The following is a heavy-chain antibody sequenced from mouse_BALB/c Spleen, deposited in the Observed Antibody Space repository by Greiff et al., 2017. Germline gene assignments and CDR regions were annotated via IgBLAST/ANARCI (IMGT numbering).Heavy chain of an antibody. D-gene: IGHD2-14*01. CDR2: ISYDGSN. CDR3: ARRQRYDAYFDY. J-gene: IGHJ2*01. CDR1: GYSITSGYY. V-gene: IGHV3-6*02. Sequence: EVQLQESGPGLVKPSQSLSLTCSVTGYSITSGYYWNWIRQFPGNKLEWMGYISYDGSNNYNPSLKNRISITRDTSKNQFFLKLNSVTTEDTATYYCARRQRYDAYFDYWGQGTTLTVSS.